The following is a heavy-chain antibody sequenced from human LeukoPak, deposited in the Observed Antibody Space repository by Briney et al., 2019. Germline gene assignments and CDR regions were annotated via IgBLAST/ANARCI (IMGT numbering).Heavy chain of an antibody. J-gene: IGHJ4*02. V-gene: IGHV1-2*02. Sequence: GASVKVSCKASGYSFTSFGITWVRQVPGRGLEWMGWINPNSGGTNYAQKFQGRVTMTRDTSISTAYMKLSRLRSDDTAVYYCSIFGVVIANFDYWGQGTLVTVSS. CDR3: SIFGVVIANFDY. CDR1: GYSFTSFG. D-gene: IGHD3-3*01. CDR2: INPNSGGT.